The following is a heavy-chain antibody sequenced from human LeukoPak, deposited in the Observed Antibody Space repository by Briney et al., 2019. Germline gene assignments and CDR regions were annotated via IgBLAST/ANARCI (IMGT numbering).Heavy chain of an antibody. J-gene: IGHJ5*02. CDR2: FDPEDGET. D-gene: IGHD3-3*01. V-gene: IGHV1-24*01. CDR3: ATTPVLRFLEWLYREAWFDP. CDR1: GYTLTELS. Sequence: ASVKVSCKXSGYTLTELSMHWVRQAPGKGLEWMGGFDPEDGETIYAQKFQGRVTMTEDTSTDTAYMELSSLRSEDTAVYYCATTPVLRFLEWLYREAWFDPWGQGTLVTVSS.